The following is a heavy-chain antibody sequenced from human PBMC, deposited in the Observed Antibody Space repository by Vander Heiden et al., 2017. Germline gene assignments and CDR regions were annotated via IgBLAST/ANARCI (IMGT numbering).Heavy chain of an antibody. CDR1: GFPFRSYW. Sequence: EVQLVESGGGLVQPGGSLRLSCAASGFPFRSYWMPWVRQVPGKGLGWVSRINRDGSSTSYADSVKGRFTISRDNAKNTLYLQMNSLRAEDTAVYYCAREGLRYFDWLLKGSRFDAFDIWGQGTMVTVSS. CDR3: AREGLRYFDWLLKGSRFDAFDI. J-gene: IGHJ3*02. V-gene: IGHV3-74*01. CDR2: INRDGSST. D-gene: IGHD3-9*01.